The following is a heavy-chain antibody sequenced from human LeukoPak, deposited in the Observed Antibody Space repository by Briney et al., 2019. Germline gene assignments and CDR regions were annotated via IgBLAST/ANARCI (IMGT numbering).Heavy chain of an antibody. D-gene: IGHD1-26*01. CDR1: GFTFSSYS. Sequence: GXLRLSCAASGFTFSSYSMNWVRQAPGKGLEWVSSISSSSSCIYYADSVKSRFTISRDNAKNSLYLQMNSLRAEDTAVYYCARDRGAGSYHDAFDIWGQGTMVTVSS. V-gene: IGHV3-21*01. CDR2: ISSSSSCI. CDR3: ARDRGAGSYHDAFDI. J-gene: IGHJ3*02.